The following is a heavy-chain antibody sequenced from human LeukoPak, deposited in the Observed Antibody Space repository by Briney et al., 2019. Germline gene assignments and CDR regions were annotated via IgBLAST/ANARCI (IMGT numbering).Heavy chain of an antibody. CDR2: INHNGNVN. J-gene: IGHJ4*02. D-gene: IGHD6-13*01. V-gene: IGHV3-7*03. CDR3: ARGGYSSSWYHFDY. CDR1: GFTFSSYW. Sequence: GGSLRLSCAASGFTFSSYWMNWARQAPGKGLEWVASINHNGNVNYYVDSVKGRFTISRDNAKRSVYLQMNSLRAEDTAVHYCARGGYSSSWYHFDYWGQGTLVTVSS.